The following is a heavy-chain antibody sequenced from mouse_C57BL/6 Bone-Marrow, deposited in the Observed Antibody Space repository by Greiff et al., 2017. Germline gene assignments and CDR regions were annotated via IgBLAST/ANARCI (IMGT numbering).Heavy chain of an antibody. CDR3: AKEGGQDFLYY. V-gene: IGHV3-6*01. CDR2: ISYDGSN. J-gene: IGHJ2*01. CDR1: GYSITSGYY. D-gene: IGHD3-3*01. Sequence: EVHLVESGPGLVKPSQSLSLTCSVTGYSITSGYYWNWIRQFPGNKLEWMGYISYDGSNKYNPSLKNRISSTRDTSKHQFFLKLNSVTTEDTATYYCAKEGGQDFLYYGGQGTTLTVSS.